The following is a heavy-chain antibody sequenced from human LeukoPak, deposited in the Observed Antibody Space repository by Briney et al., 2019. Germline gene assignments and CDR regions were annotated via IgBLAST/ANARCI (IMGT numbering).Heavy chain of an antibody. V-gene: IGHV4-39*01. J-gene: IGHJ5*02. CDR1: GGSISSSSYY. CDR3: ARQEFAYGDYESLSLNWFDP. CDR2: IYYSGST. D-gene: IGHD4-17*01. Sequence: PSETLSLTCTVSGGSISSSSYYWGWIRQPPGKGLEWIGSIYYSGSTYYNPSLKSRVTISVDTSKNPFSLRLSSVTAADTAVYYCARQEFAYGDYESLSLNWFDPWGQGTLVTVSS.